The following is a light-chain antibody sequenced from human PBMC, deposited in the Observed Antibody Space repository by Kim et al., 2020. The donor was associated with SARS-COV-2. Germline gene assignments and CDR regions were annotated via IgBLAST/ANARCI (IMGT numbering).Light chain of an antibody. Sequence: GKTVTISGTRSSGSIASNYVQWYQQRPGSAPTTVIYADNQRPSGVPDRFSGSIDSSSNSASLTISGLKTEDEADYYCQSYDSSNQVFGGGTKLTVL. J-gene: IGLJ3*02. CDR2: ADN. CDR1: SGSIASNY. CDR3: QSYDSSNQV. V-gene: IGLV6-57*03.